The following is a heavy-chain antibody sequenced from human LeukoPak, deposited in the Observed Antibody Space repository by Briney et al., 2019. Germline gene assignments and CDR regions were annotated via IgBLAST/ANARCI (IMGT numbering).Heavy chain of an antibody. D-gene: IGHD3-22*01. Sequence: SQTLSLTCTVSGGSISSGSYYWSWIRQPAGKGLEWIGRIYTSGSTNYNPSLKSRVTISVDTSRNQFSLMLDSVTAADSAVYYCARVKSSAYYYDYFDSWGQGALVTVSS. CDR3: ARVKSSAYYYDYFDS. J-gene: IGHJ4*02. V-gene: IGHV4-61*02. CDR1: GGSISSGSYY. CDR2: IYTSGST.